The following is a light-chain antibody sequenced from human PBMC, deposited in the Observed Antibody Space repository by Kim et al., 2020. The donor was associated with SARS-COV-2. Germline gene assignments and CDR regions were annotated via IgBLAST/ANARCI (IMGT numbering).Light chain of an antibody. V-gene: IGKV3-11*01. CDR2: DAS. Sequence: SSPGERATLSCRARQSVSSYLAWYQQKPGQAPRLLIYDASNRATGIPARFSGSGSGTDFTLTISSLEPEDFAVYYCQQRSNWPPYTFGQGTKLEI. J-gene: IGKJ2*01. CDR3: QQRSNWPPYT. CDR1: QSVSSY.